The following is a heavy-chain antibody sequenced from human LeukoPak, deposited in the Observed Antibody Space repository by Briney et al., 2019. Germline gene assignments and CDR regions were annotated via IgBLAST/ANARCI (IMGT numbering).Heavy chain of an antibody. CDR1: GGSISSGSYY. J-gene: IGHJ4*02. Sequence: SETLSLTCTVSGGSISSGSYYLSWIRQPAGKGLEWIGRIYTSGSTNYNPSLKSRVTISVDTSKNQSSLKLSSVTAADTAVYYCARDTAMVPLDYWGQGTLVTVSS. CDR2: IYTSGST. V-gene: IGHV4-61*02. CDR3: ARDTAMVPLDY. D-gene: IGHD5-18*01.